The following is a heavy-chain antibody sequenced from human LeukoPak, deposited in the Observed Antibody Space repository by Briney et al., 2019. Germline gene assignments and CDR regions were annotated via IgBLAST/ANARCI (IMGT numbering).Heavy chain of an antibody. CDR3: ARGAPLVAVTTGAFDI. J-gene: IGHJ3*02. Sequence: GGSLRLSCAASGFTFTSYTMNWVRQAPGKGLEWISYIDSISTTIYSADSVRGRFTISRDNAKNSVYLQMNSLRVEDTAIYYCARGAPLVAVTTGAFDIWGQGTMVTVSS. CDR1: GFTFTSYT. D-gene: IGHD2-15*01. CDR2: IDSISTTI. V-gene: IGHV3-48*04.